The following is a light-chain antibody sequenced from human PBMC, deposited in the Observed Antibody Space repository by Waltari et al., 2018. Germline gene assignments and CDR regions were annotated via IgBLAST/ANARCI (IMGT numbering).Light chain of an antibody. V-gene: IGKV3-20*01. CDR2: GAS. CDR3: QQYCSSQFT. J-gene: IGKJ3*01. CDR1: QSVSSNY. Sequence: EIVLTQSPGTLSLSPGDRATLSCMASQSVSSNYLAWYQQKPGQAPRLLIYGASSRATGIPDRFSGSGSGTDFTLTISRLEPEDFAVYYCQQYCSSQFTFGPGTKVDIK.